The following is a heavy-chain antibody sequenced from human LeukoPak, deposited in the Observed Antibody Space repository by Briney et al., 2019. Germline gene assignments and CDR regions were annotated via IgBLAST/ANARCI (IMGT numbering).Heavy chain of an antibody. V-gene: IGHV3-7*04. Sequence: PGGSLTLSCAPSGFTFSNNWMTSARHPPEKGMEWVANIKQDGSERDYVDSVRGRFIITRDDAKNSLCLQMNSLRAEETAVYYCAWGITMANWGQGTLVTVSS. CDR2: IKQDGSER. D-gene: IGHD3-10*01. CDR1: GFTFSNNW. J-gene: IGHJ4*02. CDR3: AWGITMAN.